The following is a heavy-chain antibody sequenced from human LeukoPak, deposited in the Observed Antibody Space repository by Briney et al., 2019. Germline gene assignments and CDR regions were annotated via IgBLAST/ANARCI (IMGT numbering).Heavy chain of an antibody. CDR3: ARDGLEYDFWSGYPDY. V-gene: IGHV1-2*02. CDR1: GYTFTGYY. J-gene: IGHJ4*02. D-gene: IGHD3-3*01. CDR2: INPNSGGT. Sequence: ASVKVSCKASGYTFTGYYMHWVRQAPGQGLEWMGWINPNSGGTNYAQKFQGRVTMTRDTSISTAYMELSRLRSDDTAVYYCARDGLEYDFWSGYPDYWGQGTLVTVSS.